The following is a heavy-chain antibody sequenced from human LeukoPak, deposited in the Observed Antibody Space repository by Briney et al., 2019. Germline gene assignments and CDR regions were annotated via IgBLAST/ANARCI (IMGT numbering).Heavy chain of an antibody. CDR3: TSHPPPTYSGYEALFDY. D-gene: IGHD5-12*01. CDR2: IRSKANSYAT. CDR1: GFTFSGSA. V-gene: IGHV3-73*01. Sequence: GGSLRLSCAASGFTFSGSAMHWVRQASGXGLEWVGRIRSKANSYATAYAASVKGRFTISRDDSKNTAYLQMNSLKTEDTAVYYCTSHPPPTYSGYEALFDYWGQGTLVTVSS. J-gene: IGHJ4*02.